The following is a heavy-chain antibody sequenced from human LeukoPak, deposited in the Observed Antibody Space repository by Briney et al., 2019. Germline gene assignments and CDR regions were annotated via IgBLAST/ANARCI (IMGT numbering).Heavy chain of an antibody. Sequence: GGSLRLSCAASGFTFSSYDMHWVRQATGKGLEWVSAIGPAGDTYYPGSVKGRFTISRENAKNSFYLQMNSLRAGDTAVYYCARPPPRGSWAFEIWGQGTMVTVSS. V-gene: IGHV3-13*04. D-gene: IGHD6-19*01. CDR1: GFTFSSYD. CDR3: ARPPPRGSWAFEI. J-gene: IGHJ3*02. CDR2: IGPAGDT.